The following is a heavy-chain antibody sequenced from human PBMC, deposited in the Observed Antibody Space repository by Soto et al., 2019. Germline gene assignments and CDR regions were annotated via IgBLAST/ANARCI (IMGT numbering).Heavy chain of an antibody. D-gene: IGHD6-6*01. Sequence: EVQLLESGGGLVQPGGSLRLSCAASGFTFSSYAMSWVRQAPGKGLEWVSAISGSGGSTYYADSVKGRFTISRDNSKNTPDLQMNSLRAEDKAVYYCAKHVQILYYYYYMDVWGKGTTVTVSS. V-gene: IGHV3-23*01. CDR3: AKHVQILYYYYYMDV. CDR1: GFTFSSYA. J-gene: IGHJ6*03. CDR2: ISGSGGST.